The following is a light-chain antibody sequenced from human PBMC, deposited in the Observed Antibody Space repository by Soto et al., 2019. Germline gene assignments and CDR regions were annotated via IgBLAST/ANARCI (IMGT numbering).Light chain of an antibody. J-gene: IGKJ3*01. Sequence: AIRMTQSPSSFSASTGDRVTITCRASQGISSYLAWYQQKPGKAPKLLIYAASTLQSGVPSRFSGGGSGTDFTLTISCLQSEDFATYYCQQYYSYPPVFGPGTKVDIK. CDR3: QQYYSYPPV. V-gene: IGKV1-8*01. CDR2: AAS. CDR1: QGISSY.